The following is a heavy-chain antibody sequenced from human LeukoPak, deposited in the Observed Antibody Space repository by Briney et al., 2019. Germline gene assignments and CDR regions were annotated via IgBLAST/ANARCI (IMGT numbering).Heavy chain of an antibody. J-gene: IGHJ3*02. CDR3: ARNGWLGARQLGTFDI. CDR1: GYSFTSYTFSNYY. Sequence: ASVKVSCKASGYSFTSYTFSNYYMHWVRQAPGQGLECMGIIKPSTGSTTYAQQFQGRVTMTRDTSTSTVYMELSSLTSEDTAVYYCARNGWLGARQLGTFDIWGQGTMVTVSP. D-gene: IGHD1-26*01. V-gene: IGHV1-46*01. CDR2: IKPSTGST.